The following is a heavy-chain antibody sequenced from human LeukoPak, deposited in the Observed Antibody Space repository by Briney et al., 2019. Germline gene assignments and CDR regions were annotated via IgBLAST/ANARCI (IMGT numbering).Heavy chain of an antibody. V-gene: IGHV3-74*01. J-gene: IGHJ4*02. CDR2: MNGDGSGI. CDR3: ARETESFDD. Sequence: GGSLRLSCAASGFSLKNYWMHWVRQGPGKGLVWVAHMNGDGSGINYADSVKGRFTISRDNAKNTLYLQMNSLRANDTALYYCARETESFDDWGQGTLVTVSS. CDR1: GFSLKNYW.